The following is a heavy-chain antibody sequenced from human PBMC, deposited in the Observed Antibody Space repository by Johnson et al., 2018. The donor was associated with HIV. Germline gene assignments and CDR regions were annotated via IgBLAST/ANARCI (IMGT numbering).Heavy chain of an antibody. CDR1: GFTFDDYA. CDR3: ARDTYYYDSSGYLDAFDI. J-gene: IGHJ3*02. V-gene: IGHV3-9*01. D-gene: IGHD3-22*01. Sequence: EVQLVESGGGLVQPGRSLRLSCAASGFTFDDYAMHWVRQAPGKGLEWVSGISWNSGSIGYADSVKGRFTIPRDNAKNSLYLQMNSLRAEDTAVYYCARDTYYYDSSGYLDAFDIWGQGTMVTVSS. CDR2: ISWNSGSI.